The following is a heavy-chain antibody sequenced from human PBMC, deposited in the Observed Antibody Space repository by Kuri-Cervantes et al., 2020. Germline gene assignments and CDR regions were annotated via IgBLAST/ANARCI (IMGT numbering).Heavy chain of an antibody. CDR3: ARDFIAAATYYYYYMDV. D-gene: IGHD6-13*01. Sequence: ASVKVSCKASGYTFPRCGISWVRQAPGQGLEWMGWINTGNGNTKYSQKFQGRVTIIRDTSASTAYMELSSLKSEDTAVYYCARDFIAAATYYYYYMDVWGKGTTVTVSS. V-gene: IGHV1-3*04. CDR2: INTGNGNT. J-gene: IGHJ6*03. CDR1: GYTFPRCG.